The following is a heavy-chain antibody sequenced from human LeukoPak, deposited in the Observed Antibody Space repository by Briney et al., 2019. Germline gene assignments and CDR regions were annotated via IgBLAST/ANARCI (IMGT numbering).Heavy chain of an antibody. J-gene: IGHJ4*02. CDR1: GGTFSSYA. Sequence: SVKVSCKASGGTFSSYAISWVRQAPGQGLEWMGRIIPIFGIANYAQKFQGRVTITADKSTSTAYIELSSLRSEDTAVYYCARDTLVYCGGDCYSKDDYWGQGTLVTVSS. CDR2: IIPIFGIA. CDR3: ARDTLVYCGGDCYSKDDY. D-gene: IGHD2-21*02. V-gene: IGHV1-69*04.